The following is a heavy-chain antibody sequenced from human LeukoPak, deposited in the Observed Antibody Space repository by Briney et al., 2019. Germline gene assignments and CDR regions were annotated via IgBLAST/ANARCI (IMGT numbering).Heavy chain of an antibody. V-gene: IGHV4-39*07. CDR2: IYYSGST. J-gene: IGHJ3*02. CDR3: AGGEGGYCSGGCCNRGAFDI. D-gene: IGHD2-15*01. CDR1: GGSISSSRYY. Sequence: SETLSLTCTVSGGSISSSRYYWGWIRHPPGKGLEWIGSIYYSGSTHYNPSLKSRVTISVDTSKNQFSLKLSSVTAADTCVYCCAGGEGGYCSGGCCNRGAFDIWGQGTMVTVSS.